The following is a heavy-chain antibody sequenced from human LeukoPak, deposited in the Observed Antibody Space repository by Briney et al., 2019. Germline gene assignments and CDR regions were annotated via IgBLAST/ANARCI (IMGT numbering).Heavy chain of an antibody. CDR2: IIPILGIA. CDR1: GGTFNSYA. CDR3: AADHPYYYYMDV. Sequence: SVKVSCKASGGTFNSYAISWVRQAPGQGLEWMGRIIPILGIANYAQKFQERVTITRDMSTSTAYMELSSLRSEDTAVYYCAADHPYYYYMDVWGKGTTVTVSS. V-gene: IGHV1-69*04. J-gene: IGHJ6*03.